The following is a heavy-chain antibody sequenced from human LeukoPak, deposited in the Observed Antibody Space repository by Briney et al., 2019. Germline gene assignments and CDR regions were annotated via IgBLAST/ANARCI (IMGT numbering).Heavy chain of an antibody. CDR3: ARGEYSYGYIGWFDP. D-gene: IGHD5-18*01. Sequence: SETLSLTCTVSGGSISSSSYYWGWIRQPPGKGLEWIGSIYYSGSTYYNPSLKSRVTISVDTSKNQFSLKLSSVTAADTAVYYCARGEYSYGYIGWFDPWGQGTLVTVSS. V-gene: IGHV4-39*07. J-gene: IGHJ5*02. CDR1: GGSISSSSYY. CDR2: IYYSGST.